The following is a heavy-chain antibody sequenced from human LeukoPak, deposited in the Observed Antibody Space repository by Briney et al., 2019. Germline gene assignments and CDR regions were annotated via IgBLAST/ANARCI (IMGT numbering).Heavy chain of an antibody. V-gene: IGHV1-8*01. D-gene: IGHD3-9*01. Sequence: ASVKVSCKASGYTFTSYDINWVRQATGQGLEWMGWMNPNSGNTGYAQKFQGRVTMTRNTSISTAYMELSSLRSEDTAVYYCARGLYDILTGYYRRPYYYYYMDVWGKGTTVTISS. CDR2: MNPNSGNT. CDR3: ARGLYDILTGYYRRPYYYYYMDV. CDR1: GYTFTSYD. J-gene: IGHJ6*03.